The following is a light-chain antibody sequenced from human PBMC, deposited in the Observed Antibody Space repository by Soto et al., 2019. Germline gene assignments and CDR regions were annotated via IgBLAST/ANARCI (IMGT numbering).Light chain of an antibody. J-gene: IGKJ1*01. V-gene: IGKV1-9*01. CDR1: QGISSS. CDR3: LQDYNYPWT. CDR2: AAS. Sequence: DIQLTQSPSFLSASVGDRVTITCRASQGISSSLAWYQQKPGEAPKLLIYAASTLQSGAPSRFSGSGYGTDFTLTISSLQPEDFATYYCLQDYNYPWTFGQGTKVDIK.